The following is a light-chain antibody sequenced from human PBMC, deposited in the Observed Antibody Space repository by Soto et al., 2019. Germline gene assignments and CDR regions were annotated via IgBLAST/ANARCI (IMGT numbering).Light chain of an antibody. Sequence: SYELTQPPSVSVSPGQTASIPCAGDKLGDKYACWFQQKPGQSPVLVIYQDTKRPSGIPERFSGSNSGNTATLTISGTQAMVEADYYCQAWDTSTVVFGGGTKLTVL. CDR3: QAWDTSTVV. J-gene: IGLJ2*01. CDR2: QDT. V-gene: IGLV3-1*01. CDR1: KLGDKY.